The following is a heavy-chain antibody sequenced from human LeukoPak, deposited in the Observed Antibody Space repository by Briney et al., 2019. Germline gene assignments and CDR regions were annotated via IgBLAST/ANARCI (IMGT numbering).Heavy chain of an antibody. CDR2: IRYDGSNK. CDR1: GFTFSSYA. J-gene: IGHJ4*02. Sequence: GGSLRLSCAASGFTFSSYAMSWVRQAPGKGLEWVAFIRYDGSNKYYADSVKGRFTISRDNSKNTLYLQMNSLRAEDTAVYYCAKDPVHISSSWYGPGLYWGQGTLVTVSS. V-gene: IGHV3-30*02. D-gene: IGHD6-13*01. CDR3: AKDPVHISSSWYGPGLY.